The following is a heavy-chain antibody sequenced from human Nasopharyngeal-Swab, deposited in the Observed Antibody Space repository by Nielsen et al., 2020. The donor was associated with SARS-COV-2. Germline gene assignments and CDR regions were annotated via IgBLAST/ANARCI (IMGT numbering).Heavy chain of an antibody. CDR3: ARDYYDNYDSDY. D-gene: IGHD3-22*01. V-gene: IGHV1-2*02. CDR2: INPDSGDT. Sequence: ASVKVSCKASGYTLTGYYIHWMRQVPGQGLEWVGCINPDSGDTKYAQKFQGRVTVSSDRSRSTAYIELSRLRSDDTAVYYCARDYYDNYDSDYWGQGTLVTVSS. CDR1: GYTLTGYY. J-gene: IGHJ4*02.